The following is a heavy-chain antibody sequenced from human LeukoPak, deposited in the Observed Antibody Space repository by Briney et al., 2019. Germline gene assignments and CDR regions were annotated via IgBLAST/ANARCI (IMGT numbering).Heavy chain of an antibody. V-gene: IGHV5-51*01. D-gene: IGHD1-26*01. CDR2: IYPGDSDT. CDR1: GYNFPNYW. Sequence: GESLQISCKGSGYNFPNYWIHWVRQLPGKGLEWMGIIYPGDSDTRYSPSFQGQVTISADKSISTAYLQWNSLKASDTAMYYCARATIVGATQSPFDYWGQGTLVTVSS. CDR3: ARATIVGATQSPFDY. J-gene: IGHJ4*02.